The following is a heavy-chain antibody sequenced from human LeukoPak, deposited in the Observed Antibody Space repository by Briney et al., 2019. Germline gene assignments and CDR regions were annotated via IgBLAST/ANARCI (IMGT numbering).Heavy chain of an antibody. J-gene: IGHJ3*02. Sequence: SETLSLTCTVSDDSFSCHYWTWIRQPPGKGLEWIGYTSNIGSTNYNPSLKSRVTISVDTSKNQFSLKLSSVTAADTAVYYCARDTTTVTKGFDIWGQGTVITVS. CDR1: DDSFSCHY. D-gene: IGHD4-17*01. CDR3: ARDTTTVTKGFDI. CDR2: TSNIGST. V-gene: IGHV4-59*11.